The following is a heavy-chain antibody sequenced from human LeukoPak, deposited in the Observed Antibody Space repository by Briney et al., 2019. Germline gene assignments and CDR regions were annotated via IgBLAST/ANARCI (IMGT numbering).Heavy chain of an antibody. CDR1: GGSFNGYC. V-gene: IGHV4-34*01. CDR3: ARGRGLRLLGYYYDY. J-gene: IGHJ4*02. Sequence: PSETLSLTCAVSGGSFNGYCWTLIRQAPGKGLEWIGEITFGGNTNFNPSLQSRVTISIHPSKTQFSLELRSVPAADSPVYYCARGRGLRLLGYYYDYWGQGILVTASS. D-gene: IGHD2-8*02. CDR2: ITFGGNT.